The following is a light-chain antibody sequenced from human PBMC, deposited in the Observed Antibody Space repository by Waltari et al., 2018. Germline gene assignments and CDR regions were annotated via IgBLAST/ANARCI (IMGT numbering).Light chain of an antibody. V-gene: IGKV3-20*01. CDR2: GAS. Sequence: IVLTQSPGTLSLSPGERATLSCWASQSVGRALAWYQQKRGQAPRLLIYGASTRASGIPDRFSGSGSGTDCSLTINRLEPEDFAVYYCQHYVRLPGTFGQGTKVEIK. J-gene: IGKJ1*01. CDR3: QHYVRLPGT. CDR1: QSVGRA.